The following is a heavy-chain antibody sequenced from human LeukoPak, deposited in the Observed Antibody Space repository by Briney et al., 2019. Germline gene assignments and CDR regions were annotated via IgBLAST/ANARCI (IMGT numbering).Heavy chain of an antibody. J-gene: IGHJ4*02. CDR2: IYYSGRT. V-gene: IGHV4-59*01. CDR3: ARGITVTTPSYFDY. D-gene: IGHD4-17*01. Sequence: PSETLSLTCTVSGGSISNYYWSWIRQPPGKGLEWIGYIYYSGRTNYNPSLKSRVTISVDTSKNQFSLKLSSVTAADTAVYYCARGITVTTPSYFDYWGQGTLVTVSS. CDR1: GGSISNYY.